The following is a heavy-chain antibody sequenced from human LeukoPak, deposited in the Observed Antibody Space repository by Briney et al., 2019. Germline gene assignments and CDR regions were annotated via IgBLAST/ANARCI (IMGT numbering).Heavy chain of an antibody. Sequence: SETLSLTCTVSGGSISSYYWSWIRQPAGKGLEWIGRIYTSGSTNYNPSLKSRVTMSVDTSKNQFSLKLSSVTAADTAVYYCARDKCSSTSCYNRGSNWFDPLGQGTLVTVSS. D-gene: IGHD2-2*01. V-gene: IGHV4-4*07. CDR1: GGSISSYY. CDR2: IYTSGST. J-gene: IGHJ5*02. CDR3: ARDKCSSTSCYNRGSNWFDP.